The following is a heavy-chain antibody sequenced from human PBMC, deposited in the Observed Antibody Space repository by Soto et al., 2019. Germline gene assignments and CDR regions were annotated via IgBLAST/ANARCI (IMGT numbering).Heavy chain of an antibody. D-gene: IGHD6-13*01. Sequence: GESLKISCKGSGYSFTSYWIGWVRQMPGKGLEWMGIIYPGDSDTRYSPSFQGQVTISADKSISTAYLQWSSLKASDTAMDYCARRYSSCWYWFDPWGQGTLVTVSS. V-gene: IGHV5-51*01. CDR2: IYPGDSDT. CDR1: GYSFTSYW. CDR3: ARRYSSCWYWFDP. J-gene: IGHJ5*02.